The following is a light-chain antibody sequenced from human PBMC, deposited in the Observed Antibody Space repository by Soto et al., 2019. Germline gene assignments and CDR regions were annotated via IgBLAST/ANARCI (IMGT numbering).Light chain of an antibody. CDR3: QQRSKWLT. CDR1: QSVSSY. V-gene: IGKV3-11*01. J-gene: IGKJ4*01. CDR2: DAS. Sequence: EIVLTQSPATLSLSPVERANRSCRASQSVSSYLAWYQHKPGQAPRLLIYDASNRAAGIPARFSGSGSGTDFTLSISSLEPEDSAVYYCQQRSKWLTFGGGTKVDIK.